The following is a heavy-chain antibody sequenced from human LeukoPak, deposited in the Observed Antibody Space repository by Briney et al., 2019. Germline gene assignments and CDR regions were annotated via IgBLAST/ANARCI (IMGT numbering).Heavy chain of an antibody. Sequence: SETLSLTCTVSGGSISSYYWSWIRQPPGKGLEWIGYIFYSGSTNYNPSLKSRVTISVDTSKNQLSLKLSSVTAADTAVYYCSRNKAAGRNWFDPWGQGTLVTVSS. CDR3: SRNKAAGRNWFDP. V-gene: IGHV4-59*01. D-gene: IGHD6-13*01. CDR2: IFYSGST. CDR1: GGSISSYY. J-gene: IGHJ5*02.